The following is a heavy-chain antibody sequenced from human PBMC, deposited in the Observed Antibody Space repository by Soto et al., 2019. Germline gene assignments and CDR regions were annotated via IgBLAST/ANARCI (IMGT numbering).Heavy chain of an antibody. Sequence: GGSLRLSCAASVFTFSSCWMHWVRQAPGKGLVWVSRINSDGSSTSYADSVKGRFTISRDNAKNTLYLQMNSLRAEDTAVYYRARDHPGYSSGWRVPDYWGQGTLVSVSS. V-gene: IGHV3-74*01. CDR3: ARDHPGYSSGWRVPDY. D-gene: IGHD6-19*01. J-gene: IGHJ4*02. CDR2: INSDGSST. CDR1: VFTFSSCW.